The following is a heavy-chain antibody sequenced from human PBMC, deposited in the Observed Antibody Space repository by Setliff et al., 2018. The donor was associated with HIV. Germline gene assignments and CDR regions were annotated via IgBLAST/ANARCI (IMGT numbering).Heavy chain of an antibody. CDR2: INPSGGNT. J-gene: IGHJ5*02. CDR1: GYTFTSYY. CDR3: ARDHYYGSGTYYRGGSGFDP. V-gene: IGHV1-46*01. D-gene: IGHD3-10*01. Sequence: GASVKVSCKASGYTFTSYYLNWVRQAPGQGLEWMGIINPSGGNTKYAQKFQGRVTMTRDTSTSTVYMELSSLRSEDTALYYCARDHYYGSGTYYRGGSGFDPWGRVTLVTVSS.